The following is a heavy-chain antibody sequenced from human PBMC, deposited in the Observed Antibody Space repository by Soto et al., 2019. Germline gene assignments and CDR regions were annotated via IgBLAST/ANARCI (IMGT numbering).Heavy chain of an antibody. D-gene: IGHD3-22*01. CDR1: GYSFTSYW. CDR3: ARPYYYDSSGYYSPYFDY. CDR2: IYPGDSDT. J-gene: IGHJ4*02. V-gene: IGHV5-51*01. Sequence: GESLKISCKGSGYSFTSYWIGWVRQMPGKGLEWMGIIYPGDSDTRYSPSFQGQVTISADKSISTAYLQWSSLKASDTAMYYCARPYYYDSSGYYSPYFDYWGQGTLVTVSS.